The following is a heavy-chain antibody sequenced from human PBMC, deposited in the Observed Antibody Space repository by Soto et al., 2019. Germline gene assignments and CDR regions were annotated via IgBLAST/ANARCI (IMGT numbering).Heavy chain of an antibody. CDR1: GFTFSNYW. J-gene: IGHJ6*02. D-gene: IGHD1-20*01. CDR3: ARDKWNYYNYYGMDV. CDR2: INSDASTI. V-gene: IGHV3-74*03. Sequence: DVQLVASGGGLVQPGGSLRLSCAASGFTFSNYWMHWVRQAPGKGLVWVAYINSDASTIKYADSVKGRFTISRDNARNTLYLQMNSLRGDDTAVYYCARDKWNYYNYYGMDVWGQGTRVTVS.